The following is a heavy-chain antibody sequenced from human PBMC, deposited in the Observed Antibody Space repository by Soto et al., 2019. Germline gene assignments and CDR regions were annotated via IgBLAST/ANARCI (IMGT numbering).Heavy chain of an antibody. V-gene: IGHV2-5*02. J-gene: IGHJ4*02. Sequence: QITLKESGPTLVKPTQTLTLTCTFSGFSLSTFGVGVGWIRQPPGKALEWLTLIYWDDDKRYSPSLKSRLPITKDTSKNQVVLTLTNMDPVDTATYYCTHISVAGYKVDYWGQGTLVTVSS. CDR2: IYWDDDK. CDR1: GFSLSTFGVG. CDR3: THISVAGYKVDY. D-gene: IGHD6-19*01.